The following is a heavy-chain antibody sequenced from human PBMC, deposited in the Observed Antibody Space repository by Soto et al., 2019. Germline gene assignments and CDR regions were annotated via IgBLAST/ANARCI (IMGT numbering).Heavy chain of an antibody. CDR1: GFSFNTYG. CDR3: GKKESGSYYEGSDY. D-gene: IGHD1-26*01. V-gene: IGHV3-30*18. J-gene: IGHJ4*02. Sequence: GGSLRLSCAASGFSFNTYGMHWVRQAPGKGLEWVAVTSSDGSYKDYADSVRGRFTISRDNSKNTLYLQMDSLRAEDSAMYYCGKKESGSYYEGSDYWGQGTLVTVSS. CDR2: TSSDGSYK.